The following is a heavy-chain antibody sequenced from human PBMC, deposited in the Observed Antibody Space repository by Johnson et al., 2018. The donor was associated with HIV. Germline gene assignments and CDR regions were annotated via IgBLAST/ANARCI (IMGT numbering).Heavy chain of an antibody. Sequence: VQLVESGGGLIQPGGSLRLSCAASGFTFNDHGMSWVRQAPGKGLEWVSGINWNGGTKDYADSVKSRFTISRDNAKNSLYLQMNSLRAEDTALYYCARALYLYDSTSPLESEAIDIWGQGTMVTVSS. J-gene: IGHJ3*02. CDR2: INWNGGTK. V-gene: IGHV3-20*04. CDR1: GFTFNDHG. CDR3: ARALYLYDSTSPLESEAIDI. D-gene: IGHD3-22*01.